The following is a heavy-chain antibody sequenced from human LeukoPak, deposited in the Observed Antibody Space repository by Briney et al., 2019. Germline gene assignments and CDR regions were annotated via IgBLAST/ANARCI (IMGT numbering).Heavy chain of an antibody. CDR3: ARDLRSAAAAWFDP. V-gene: IGHV1-18*01. CDR1: GYTFTSYG. J-gene: IGHJ5*02. Sequence: VASVKVSCKASGYTFTSYGISWVRQAPGQGLEWMGWISAYNGNTNYAQKLQGRVTMTTDTSTSTAYMELRSLRSDDTAVYYCARDLRSAAAAWFDPWGQGTLVTVSS. CDR2: ISAYNGNT. D-gene: IGHD6-13*01.